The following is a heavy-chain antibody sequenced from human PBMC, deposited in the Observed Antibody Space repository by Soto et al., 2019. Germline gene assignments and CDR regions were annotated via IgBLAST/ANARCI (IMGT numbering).Heavy chain of an antibody. CDR1: GYTLTELS. CDR2: FDPEDGET. CDR3: ATGGSGITMIVARFDS. J-gene: IGHJ4*02. D-gene: IGHD3-22*01. Sequence: GASVKVSCKASGYTLTELSMHWVRQAPGKGLEWMGGFDPEDGETIYAQKFQGRVTMTEDTSTDTAYMELSSLRSEDTAVYYCATGGSGITMIVARFDSWGQGTQVTVSS. V-gene: IGHV1-24*01.